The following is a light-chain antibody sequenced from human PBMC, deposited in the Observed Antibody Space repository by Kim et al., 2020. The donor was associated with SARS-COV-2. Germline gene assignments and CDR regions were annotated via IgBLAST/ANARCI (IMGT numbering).Light chain of an antibody. J-gene: IGKJ1*01. CDR3: QQYNNWPPWT. CDR1: QSVSGY. CDR2: GAS. V-gene: IGKV3-15*01. Sequence: EIVMTQSPATLSVSPGERATLSCRASQSVSGYLAWYQQKPGQAPRLLIYGASTRATGIPARFSGSGSGTEFTLTISSLQSEDFAVYYCQQYNNWPPWTFGQGTKLEIK.